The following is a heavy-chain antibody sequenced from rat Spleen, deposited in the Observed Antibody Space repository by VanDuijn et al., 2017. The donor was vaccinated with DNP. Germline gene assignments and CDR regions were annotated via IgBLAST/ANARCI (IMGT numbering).Heavy chain of an antibody. CDR1: DYSITNNY. CDR3: VRGHPPRGFDY. V-gene: IGHV3-1*01. D-gene: IGHD3-8*01. CDR2: INYSGRN. J-gene: IGHJ2*01. Sequence: EVQLQESGPGLVKPSQSLSLTCSVTDYSITNNYWGWIRKFPGNKMEWIGHINYSGRNSYNPSLKSRISITRDTSKNQFFLQLNSVTTEDTATYYSVRGHPPRGFDYWGQGVMVTVSS.